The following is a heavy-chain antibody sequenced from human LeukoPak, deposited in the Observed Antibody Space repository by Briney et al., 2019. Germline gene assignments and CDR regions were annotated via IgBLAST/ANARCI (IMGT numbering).Heavy chain of an antibody. J-gene: IGHJ4*02. CDR3: ARDQEGFDY. CDR2: IYPRDGST. V-gene: IGHV1-46*01. CDR1: GYTFTSNY. Sequence: ASVKVSCKASGYTFTSNYIHWVRQATGQGLEWMGTIYPRDGSTSYAQKFQGRVTVTRDTSTSTVHMELSGLRSEDTAVYYCARDQEGFDYWGQGTLVTVSS.